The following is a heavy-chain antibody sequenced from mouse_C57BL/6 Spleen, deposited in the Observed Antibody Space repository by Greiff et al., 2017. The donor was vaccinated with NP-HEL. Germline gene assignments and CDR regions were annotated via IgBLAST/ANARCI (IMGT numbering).Heavy chain of an antibody. CDR3: ARYPDYYGSSGYAMDD. D-gene: IGHD1-1*01. CDR2: ILPGRGST. Sequence: VQLQQSGAELMKPGASVKLSCKATGYTFTGYWIEWVKQRPGHGLEWIGEILPGRGSTNYNEKFKGKATFTADTSSNTAYMQLSSLTTEDSAIYYCARYPDYYGSSGYAMDDWGQGTSVTVSS. V-gene: IGHV1-9*01. J-gene: IGHJ4*01. CDR1: GYTFTGYW.